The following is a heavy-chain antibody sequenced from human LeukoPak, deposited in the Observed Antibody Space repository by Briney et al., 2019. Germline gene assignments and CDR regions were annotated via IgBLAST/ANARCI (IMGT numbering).Heavy chain of an antibody. D-gene: IGHD5-18*01. CDR2: INPNSGGT. CDR3: ARGNGDSYGFNWFDP. Sequence: ASLKVSCKASGYTFTAYYMHWVRQAPGQGLEWMGWINPNSGGTNYAQQFQGRVTMTRDTSISTAYMELSSLRSDDTAVYYCARGNGDSYGFNWFDPWGQGTLVTVSS. CDR1: GYTFTAYY. J-gene: IGHJ5*02. V-gene: IGHV1-2*02.